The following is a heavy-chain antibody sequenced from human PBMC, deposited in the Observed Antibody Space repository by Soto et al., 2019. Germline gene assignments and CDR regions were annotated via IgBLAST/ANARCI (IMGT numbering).Heavy chain of an antibody. V-gene: IGHV4-39*01. Sequence: AETQSHTGTVSGGSISSSSFYWGWIRQPPGKGLEWIGSIYYSGSTYYNPSLKSRVTISVATSKNQFSMKLSSVTPADTAVYYLTRHRSAKPSVYCCQGTLVTLS. CDR3: TRHRSAKPSVY. J-gene: IGHJ4*02. CDR1: GGSISSSSFY. CDR2: IYYSGST.